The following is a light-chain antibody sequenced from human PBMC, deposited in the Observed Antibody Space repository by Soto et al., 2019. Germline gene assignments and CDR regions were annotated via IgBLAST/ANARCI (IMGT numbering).Light chain of an antibody. V-gene: IGLV7-46*01. CDR2: DTN. CDR3: LLVYGGTVV. Sequence: QAVVTQEPSLTVSPGGTVTLTCGSSTGAVTSGHYAHWFQQKPGNAPRTLIYDTNNKLSWTPGRFLASLLGGKAALTLSGSQPEDEAVFYCLLVYGGTVVFGGGTKLTVL. J-gene: IGLJ2*01. CDR1: TGAVTSGHY.